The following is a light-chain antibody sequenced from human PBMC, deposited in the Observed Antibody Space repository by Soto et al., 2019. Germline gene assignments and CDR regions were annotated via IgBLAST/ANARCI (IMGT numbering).Light chain of an antibody. V-gene: IGKV3-20*01. CDR2: GAS. Sequence: EILLTQSPGTLAVSPGERATLSCRASQSVSNNYLAWYQQKPGQAPSLLIYGASNRATGIPDRLSGSGSGTDFTLTISRLEPEDFQVYYCQQYGSPGTFGQGTKVDIK. J-gene: IGKJ1*01. CDR3: QQYGSPGT. CDR1: QSVSNNY.